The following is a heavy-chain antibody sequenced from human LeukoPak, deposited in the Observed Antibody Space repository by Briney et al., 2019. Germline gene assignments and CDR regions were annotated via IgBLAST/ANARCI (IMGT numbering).Heavy chain of an antibody. CDR1: GFTFSSYA. J-gene: IGHJ6*03. D-gene: IGHD3-10*01. CDR2: ISYDGSNK. Sequence: QPGGSLRLSCAASGFTFSSYAMHWVRQAPGKGLEWVAVISYDGSNKYYADSVKGRFTISRDNSKNTLYLQMNSLRAEDTAVYYCARILGGASYYYYYYMDVWGKGTTVTVSS. CDR3: ARILGGASYYYYYYMDV. V-gene: IGHV3-30-3*01.